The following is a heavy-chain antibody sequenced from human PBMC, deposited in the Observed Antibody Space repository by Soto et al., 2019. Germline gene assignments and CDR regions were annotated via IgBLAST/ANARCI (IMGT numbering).Heavy chain of an antibody. J-gene: IGHJ3*02. CDR1: GYDFTSYG. D-gene: IGHD2-21*01. CDR2: ISAYNGKR. CDR3: ARGRIVASIHDAFEI. Sequence: QGQLLQSGDEVKKPGASVRVSCRASGYDFTSYGISWVRQAPGKGLEWVSWISAYNGKRDTAQKFQGRVPMTLATSTDTAHMELGDLTSADTAVYYCARGRIVASIHDAFEIWGQGTMVAVSS. V-gene: IGHV1-18*01.